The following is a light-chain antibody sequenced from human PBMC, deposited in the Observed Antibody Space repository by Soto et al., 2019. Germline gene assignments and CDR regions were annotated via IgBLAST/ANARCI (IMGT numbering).Light chain of an antibody. J-gene: IGKJ1*01. Sequence: EIVMTQSPATLSVSPGERATLSCRASKSVSGNLAWYQQKPGQAPRLLIYGASTRATGIPARFSGSGSGTEFTLTISSLQSEDFVVYYSQQYNNWPPWTFGQGTKVEIK. CDR3: QQYNNWPPWT. CDR2: GAS. CDR1: KSVSGN. V-gene: IGKV3-15*01.